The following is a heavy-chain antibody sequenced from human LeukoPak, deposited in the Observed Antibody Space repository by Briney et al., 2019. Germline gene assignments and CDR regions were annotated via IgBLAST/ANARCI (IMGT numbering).Heavy chain of an antibody. D-gene: IGHD2-2*01. CDR1: GNNFSSYD. V-gene: IGHV1-8*01. J-gene: IGHJ4*02. CDR2: MNPNSGNT. CDR3: ATSPGYCCFTSCYPKTAYFDY. Sequence: ASAKVSCKASGNNFSSYDLNWGPQATGQGPEWMGWMNPNSGNTGYAQKFKGRVTMTRNTALSTAYMQISSQTSGDPAVYYCATSPGYCCFTSCYPKTAYFDYWGQGTLVTVSS.